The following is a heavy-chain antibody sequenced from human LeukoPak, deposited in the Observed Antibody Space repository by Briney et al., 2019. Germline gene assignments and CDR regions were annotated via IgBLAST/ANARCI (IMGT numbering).Heavy chain of an antibody. J-gene: IGHJ4*02. V-gene: IGHV1-2*02. CDR2: INPNSGGT. CDR3: ARESSSSSWSFFDY. Sequence: ASVKVSCKASGYTFTDYYMHWVRQAPGQGLEWMGWINPNSGGTNYAQKFQGRVTMTRDTSISTAYMELSRLRSDDTAVYYCARESSSSSWSFFDYWGQGTLVTVSS. CDR1: GYTFTDYY. D-gene: IGHD6-13*01.